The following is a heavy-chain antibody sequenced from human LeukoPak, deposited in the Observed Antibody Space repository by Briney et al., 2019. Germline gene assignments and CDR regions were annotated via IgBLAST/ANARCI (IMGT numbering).Heavy chain of an antibody. J-gene: IGHJ4*02. CDR3: ARVDDSSSWYDY. V-gene: IGHV1-18*01. Sequence: ASVTVSCKASGYTFTSYGISWVRQAPGQGLEWMGWISAYNGNTNYAQKFQGRVTITADESTSTAYMELSSLRSEDTAVYYCARVDDSSSWYDYWGQGTLVTVSS. CDR1: GYTFTSYG. CDR2: ISAYNGNT. D-gene: IGHD6-13*01.